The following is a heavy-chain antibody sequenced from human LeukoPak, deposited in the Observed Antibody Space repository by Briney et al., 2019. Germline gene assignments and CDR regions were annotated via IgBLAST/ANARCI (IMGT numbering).Heavy chain of an antibody. J-gene: IGHJ4*02. CDR2: VNPNTGGT. V-gene: IGHV1-2*02. Sequence: ASVKVSCKASGYTFTDSYIHWVRQAPGQGLEWMGWVNPNTGGTNYAPSFHGRVAMTRDTSISTAYMKLRGLKSDDAAVYYCARALLSSRTLGPGGYFDHWGQGALVSVSS. CDR3: ARALLSSRTLGPGGYFDH. D-gene: IGHD2-15*01. CDR1: GYTFTDSY.